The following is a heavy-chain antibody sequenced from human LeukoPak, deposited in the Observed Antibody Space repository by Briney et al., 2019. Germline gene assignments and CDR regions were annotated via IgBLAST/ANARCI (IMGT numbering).Heavy chain of an antibody. J-gene: IGHJ4*02. CDR3: VYDFWSGYRQYSDY. D-gene: IGHD3-3*01. CDR1: GFTFSSYG. CDR2: ISYDGSNK. Sequence: PGGSLRLSCAASGFTFSSYGMHWVRQAPGKGLEWVAVISYDGSNKYYADSVKGRFTISRDNSKNTLYLQMNSLRAEDTAVYYCVYDFWSGYRQYSDYWGQGTLVTVSS. V-gene: IGHV3-30*03.